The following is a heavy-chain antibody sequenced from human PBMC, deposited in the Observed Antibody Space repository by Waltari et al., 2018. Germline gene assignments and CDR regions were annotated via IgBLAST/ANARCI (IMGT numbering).Heavy chain of an antibody. D-gene: IGHD3-16*02. CDR3: AREVDYIWGSYRKGGWFDP. Sequence: QVQLQQWGAGLLKPSETLSLTCAVYGGSFSGYHWSWIRQPPGKGLEWIGEINHSGSTNYNPSLKSRDTISVDTSKNQFSLKLSSVTAADTAVYYCAREVDYIWGSYRKGGWFDPWGQGTLVTVSS. J-gene: IGHJ5*02. CDR1: GGSFSGYH. CDR2: INHSGST. V-gene: IGHV4-34*01.